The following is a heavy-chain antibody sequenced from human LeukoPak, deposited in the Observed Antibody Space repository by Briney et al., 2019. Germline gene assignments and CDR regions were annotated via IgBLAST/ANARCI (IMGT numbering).Heavy chain of an antibody. J-gene: IGHJ4*02. CDR1: GYTFTSYA. Sequence: GASVKVSCKASGYTFTSYAMNWVRQAPGQGLEWMGWINTNTGNPTYAQGFTGRFVFSLDTSVSTAYLQISSLKAEDTAVYYCARGQFYHDSSGLGVWGQGTLVTVSS. V-gene: IGHV7-4-1*02. CDR2: INTNTGNP. CDR3: ARGQFYHDSSGLGV. D-gene: IGHD3-22*01.